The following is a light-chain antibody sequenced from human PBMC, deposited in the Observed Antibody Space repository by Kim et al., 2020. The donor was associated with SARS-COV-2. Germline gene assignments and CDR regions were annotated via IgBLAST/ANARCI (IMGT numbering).Light chain of an antibody. CDR2: GKY. CDR3: NSRDSSGDHVV. Sequence: ALGQTVRLTCHGDSLRNYYATWYQLRPGQAPVLVLYGKYNRPSGIPDRFSGSASGNTASLTITGAQAEDEADYYCNSRDSSGDHVVFGGGTQLTVL. J-gene: IGLJ3*02. V-gene: IGLV3-19*01. CDR1: SLRNYY.